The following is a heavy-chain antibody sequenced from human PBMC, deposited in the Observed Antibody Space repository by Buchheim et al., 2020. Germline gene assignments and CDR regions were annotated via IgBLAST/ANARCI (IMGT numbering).Heavy chain of an antibody. J-gene: IGHJ4*02. CDR2: ISYDGSNK. CDR3: ARDRGSIAARLGQTDY. Sequence: QVQLVESGGGVVQPGRSLRLSCAASGFTFSSYAMHWVRQAPGKGLEWVAVISYDGSNKYYAASVKGRFTISRDNSKNTLYLQMNSLRAEDTAVYYCARDRGSIAARLGQTDYWGQGTL. CDR1: GFTFSSYA. V-gene: IGHV3-30-3*01. D-gene: IGHD6-6*01.